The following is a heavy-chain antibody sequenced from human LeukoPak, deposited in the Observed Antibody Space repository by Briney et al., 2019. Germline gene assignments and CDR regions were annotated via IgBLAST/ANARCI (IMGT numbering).Heavy chain of an antibody. D-gene: IGHD6-13*01. Sequence: SETLSLTCTVSGYSISSSYYWGWIRQPPGKGLEWIGSIYYSGSTYYNPSLKSRVTISVDTSKNQFSLKLSSVTAADTAVYYCARVRGGSSWYPAIWFDPWGQGTLVTVSS. CDR1: GYSISSSYY. J-gene: IGHJ5*02. V-gene: IGHV4-38-2*02. CDR2: IYYSGST. CDR3: ARVRGGSSWYPAIWFDP.